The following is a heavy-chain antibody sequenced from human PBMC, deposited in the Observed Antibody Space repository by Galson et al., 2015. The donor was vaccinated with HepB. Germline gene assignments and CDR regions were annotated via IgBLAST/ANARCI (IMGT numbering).Heavy chain of an antibody. D-gene: IGHD5-18*01. CDR1: GYTFTTYY. CDR2: INPSGDST. V-gene: IGHV1-46*01. Sequence: SLKVSCKASGYTFTTYYIHWVRQAPGQGLEWMGIINPSGDSTSYAQKFHGRVSMDSDTSTSTLYTDLSRLTSEDTAIYYCARGYGGYYYLDVWGKGTTVTVSS. CDR3: ARGYGGYYYLDV. J-gene: IGHJ6*03.